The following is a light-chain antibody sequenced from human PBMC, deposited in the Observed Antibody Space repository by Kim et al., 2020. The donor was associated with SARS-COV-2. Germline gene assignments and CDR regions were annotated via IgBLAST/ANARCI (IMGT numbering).Light chain of an antibody. CDR3: QQYDNSPRIT. Sequence: PGERATHSCRASQSVTSTYLAWYQQKPGQAPRLLIYGASTRATGIPDRFNGSGSGTDFTLTISRLEPEDFVMYYCQQYDNSPRITFGQGTRLEIK. CDR2: GAS. V-gene: IGKV3-20*01. CDR1: QSVTSTY. J-gene: IGKJ5*01.